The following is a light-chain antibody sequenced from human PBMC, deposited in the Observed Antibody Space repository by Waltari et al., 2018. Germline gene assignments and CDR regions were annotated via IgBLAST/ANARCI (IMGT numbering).Light chain of an antibody. CDR3: GTWDTSLNAAV. V-gene: IGLV1-51*02. Sequence: QSVLTQPPSVSAAPGQKVTISCPGSSSNIESNYVCLYQQLPGTAPKLIIYENNKWPSGIPDRFSGSKSGTSATLGITGLQTGDEADYYCGTWDTSLNAAVFGGGTKLTVL. CDR2: ENN. CDR1: SSNIESNY. J-gene: IGLJ3*02.